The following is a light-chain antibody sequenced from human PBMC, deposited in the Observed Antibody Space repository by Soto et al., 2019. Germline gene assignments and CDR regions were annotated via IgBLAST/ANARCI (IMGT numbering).Light chain of an antibody. CDR1: HSVGSSY. CDR3: QHYGTSPSST. V-gene: IGKV3-20*01. Sequence: EVVLTQSPGTLSLSPGERATLSCRASHSVGSSYLAWYQQKPGQAPRLLIFGASTRATGVPDRFLGSGSGTDFTLTISRLEPEDFAVYDCQHYGTSPSSTFGQGTKLEI. CDR2: GAS. J-gene: IGKJ2*01.